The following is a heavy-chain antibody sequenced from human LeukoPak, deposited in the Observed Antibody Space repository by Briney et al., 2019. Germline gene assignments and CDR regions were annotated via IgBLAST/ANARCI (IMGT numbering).Heavy chain of an antibody. V-gene: IGHV4-39*01. J-gene: IGHJ4*02. CDR2: IYYSGST. Sequence: PSETLSLTCTVSGGSLSSSSYYWGWVRQPPGTGLEWLGSIYYSGSTYYNPSLKSRVTISVDTSKNQFSLKLSSVTAAVTAVYYCARRDPYDSGDYWGQGTLVTVSS. D-gene: IGHD3-22*01. CDR3: ARRDPYDSGDY. CDR1: GGSLSSSSYY.